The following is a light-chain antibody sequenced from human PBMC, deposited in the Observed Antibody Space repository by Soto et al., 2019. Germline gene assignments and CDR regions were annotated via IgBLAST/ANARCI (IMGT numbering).Light chain of an antibody. J-gene: IGLJ1*01. Sequence: QSVLTQPPSVSGSPGQSVTISCTGTSTDFVSYNRVSWYQQPPGTAPKLIIYEASNRPSGVPDRLSGSKSGNTASLTISGLQDAEEADYYCSLYKSENTYVFGTGTKVTV. CDR3: SLYKSENTYV. V-gene: IGLV2-18*01. CDR2: EAS. CDR1: STDFVSYNR.